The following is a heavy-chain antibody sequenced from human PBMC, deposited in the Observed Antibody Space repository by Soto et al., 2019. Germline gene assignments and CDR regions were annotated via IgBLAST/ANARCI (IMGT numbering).Heavy chain of an antibody. V-gene: IGHV4-59*01. CDR2: IYYSGST. CDR3: ARGRFYYYGMDV. CDR1: GGSISSYY. Sequence: SETLSLTCTVSGGSISSYYWSWIRQPPGKGLEWIRYIYYSGSTNYNPSLKSRVTISVDTYKNQFSLKLSSVTAADTAVYYCARGRFYYYGMDVWGQGTTVTVSS. J-gene: IGHJ6*02.